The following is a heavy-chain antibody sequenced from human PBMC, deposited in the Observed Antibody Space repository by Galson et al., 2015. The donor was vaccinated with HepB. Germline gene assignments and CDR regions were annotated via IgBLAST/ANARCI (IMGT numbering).Heavy chain of an antibody. CDR1: GYSFTSYW. J-gene: IGHJ6*03. CDR2: IYPGDSDT. D-gene: IGHD4-17*01. V-gene: IGHV5-51*01. Sequence: QSGAEVKKPGESLKISCKGSGYSFTSYWIGWVRQMPGKGLEWMGIIYPGDSDTRYSPSFQGQVTISADKSISTAYLQWSSLKASDTAMYYCARHKVQTDYGDYDYYYYYMDVWGKGTTVTVSS. CDR3: ARHKVQTDYGDYDYYYYYMDV.